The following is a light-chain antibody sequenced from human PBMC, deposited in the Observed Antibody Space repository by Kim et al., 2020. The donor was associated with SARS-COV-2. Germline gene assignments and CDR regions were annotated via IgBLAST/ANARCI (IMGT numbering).Light chain of an antibody. CDR1: NIGSKS. Sequence: SYELTQPPSVSVAPGKTARITCGGNNIGSKSVHWYQQKPGQAPVLVIYYDSDRHSGIPERFSGSNSGNTATLTISRVEAGDEADYYCQVWDSSSDHPGVVFGGGTKLTVL. V-gene: IGLV3-21*04. CDR2: YDS. CDR3: QVWDSSSDHPGVV. J-gene: IGLJ2*01.